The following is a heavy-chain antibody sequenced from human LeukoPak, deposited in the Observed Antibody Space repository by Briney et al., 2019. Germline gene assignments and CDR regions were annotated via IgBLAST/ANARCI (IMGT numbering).Heavy chain of an antibody. CDR2: ISHSGST. Sequence: SETLSLTCAFYGGSFSGYYWSWIRQPPGKRLEWIGEISHSGSTNYNPSLKSRVTMSLDTSKNQLSLKGTSVTAADTAVYYCARGSHYVWGKDGYWGQETLVTVSS. CDR1: GGSFSGYY. CDR3: ARGSHYVWGKDGY. V-gene: IGHV4-34*01. J-gene: IGHJ4*02. D-gene: IGHD3-16*01.